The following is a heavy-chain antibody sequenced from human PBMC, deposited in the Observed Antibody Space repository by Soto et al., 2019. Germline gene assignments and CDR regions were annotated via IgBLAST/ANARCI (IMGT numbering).Heavy chain of an antibody. CDR3: ARGNYGSGSAFDM. Sequence: APVKVFCKASGYTFTSSDINWVRHDTGQGLEWMGWMNPNSGNTGYAQKFQGRVTMTRNTSISTAYMELSSLRSEDTAVYYCARGNYGSGSAFDMWGQGTMVTVSS. D-gene: IGHD3-10*01. V-gene: IGHV1-8*01. CDR1: GYTFTSSD. J-gene: IGHJ3*02. CDR2: MNPNSGNT.